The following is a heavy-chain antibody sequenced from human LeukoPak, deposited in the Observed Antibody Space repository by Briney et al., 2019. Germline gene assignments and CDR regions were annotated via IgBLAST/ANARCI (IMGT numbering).Heavy chain of an antibody. V-gene: IGHV1-8*02. CDR1: GYTFKNYD. CDR2: MNPNSGNT. J-gene: IGHJ4*02. Sequence: ASVKVSCKASGYTFKNYDINWVRQATGQGLEWMGWMNPNSGNTGFAQKFQDRVSMTRDTSINTAYMELTSLGSGDTAVYYCARATPGGLHGYSFDYWGQGTVVTLYS. D-gene: IGHD5-24*01. CDR3: ARATPGGLHGYSFDY.